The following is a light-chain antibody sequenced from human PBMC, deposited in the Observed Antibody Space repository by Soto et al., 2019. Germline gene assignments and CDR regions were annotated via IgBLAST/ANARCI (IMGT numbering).Light chain of an antibody. CDR3: QQYNIYPWT. CDR2: DVS. CDR1: QSISGW. J-gene: IGKJ1*01. V-gene: IGKV1-5*01. Sequence: DIQMTQSPSTLSASVGDRVTITCRASQSISGWLAWYQQKPGKAPKLLIYDVSSLESGVPSRFSGSGSGTEFTLAISSLQPDDFATYYCQQYNIYPWTFGQGTKVDIK.